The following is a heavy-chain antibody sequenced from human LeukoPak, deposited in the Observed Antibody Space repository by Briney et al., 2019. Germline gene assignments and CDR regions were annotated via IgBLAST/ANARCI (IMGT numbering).Heavy chain of an antibody. J-gene: IGHJ4*02. Sequence: ASVKVSCKASGHTFTGYYMHWVRQAPGQGLEWMGRINPNSGGTNYAQRFQGRVTMTRDTSINTAYMELSRLRSDDTAMYYCARDPLGAYSGTYWGQGTLVTVSS. CDR1: GHTFTGYY. D-gene: IGHD1-26*01. CDR3: ARDPLGAYSGTY. V-gene: IGHV1-2*06. CDR2: INPNSGGT.